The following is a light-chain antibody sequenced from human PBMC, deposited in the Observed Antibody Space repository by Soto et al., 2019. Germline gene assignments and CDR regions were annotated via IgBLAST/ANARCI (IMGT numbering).Light chain of an antibody. CDR1: SRDVGSYNY. Sequence: ALIQPASVSASPGQSITLSCTGTSRDVGSYNYVSWYQHIPGKAPKLILFDVSTRPSGVPDRFSGSKSGNAASLIISGLQPEDEADYYCSSYSKSSSVLFGGGTKLTVL. V-gene: IGLV2-14*03. J-gene: IGLJ3*02. CDR2: DVS. CDR3: SSYSKSSSVL.